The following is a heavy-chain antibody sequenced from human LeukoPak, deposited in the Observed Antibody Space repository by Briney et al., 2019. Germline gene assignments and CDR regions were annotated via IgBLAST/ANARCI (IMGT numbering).Heavy chain of an antibody. CDR3: AKSYYISSWFES. CDR2: ISGSGGRI. CDR1: GFTFTNYA. J-gene: IGHJ5*01. D-gene: IGHD1-26*01. V-gene: IGHV3-23*01. Sequence: GGSLRLSGVASGFTFTNYAMTWVRQAPGKGLEWVSGISGSGGRIHYADSVRGRFTIFRDNSKKTLYFQMNSLRAEDTAVYYCAKSYYISSWFESWGQGTLVTVSS.